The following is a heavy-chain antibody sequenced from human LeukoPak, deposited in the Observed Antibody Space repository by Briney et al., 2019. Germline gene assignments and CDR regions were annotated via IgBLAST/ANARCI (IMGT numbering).Heavy chain of an antibody. CDR1: GYTFTGYY. V-gene: IGHV1-2*04. CDR2: INPNSGGT. CDR3: ARSYYYGSGSYSQKPLDY. Sequence: ASVKVSCKASGYTFTGYYMHWVRQAPGQGLEWMGWINPNSGGTNYAQKFQGWVTMTRDTSISTAYMELSRLRSDDTAVYYCARSYYYGSGSYSQKPLDYWGQGTLVTVSS. J-gene: IGHJ4*02. D-gene: IGHD3-10*01.